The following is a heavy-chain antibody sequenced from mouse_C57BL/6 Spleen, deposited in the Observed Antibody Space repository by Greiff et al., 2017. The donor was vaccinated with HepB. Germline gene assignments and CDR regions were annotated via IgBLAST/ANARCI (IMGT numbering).Heavy chain of an antibody. CDR2: SRNKANDYTT. V-gene: IGHV7-1*01. J-gene: IGHJ3*01. Sequence: EVMLVESGGGLVQSGRSLRLSCATSGFTFSDFYMEWVRQAPGKGLEWIAASRNKANDYTTEYSASVKGRFIVSRDTSQSILYLQMNALRAEDTAIDYCARDAVGAWFAYWGQGTLVTVSA. D-gene: IGHD3-3*01. CDR1: GFTFSDFY. CDR3: ARDAVGAWFAY.